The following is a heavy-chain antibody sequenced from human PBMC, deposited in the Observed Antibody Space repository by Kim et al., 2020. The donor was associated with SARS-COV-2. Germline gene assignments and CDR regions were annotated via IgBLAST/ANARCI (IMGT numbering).Heavy chain of an antibody. CDR1: GFTFSSYA. Sequence: GGSLRLSCAASGFTFSSYAMHWVRQAPGKGLEWVAIISYDGSIKYYPHSVKGRFTISRDNSKNTLYLQMNSLRPEDTAVYYCAREKNERSAYAFDIWGQGIMVAASS. D-gene: IGHD3-16*01. CDR3: AREKNERSAYAFDI. J-gene: IGHJ3*02. V-gene: IGHV3-30-3*01. CDR2: ISYDGSIK.